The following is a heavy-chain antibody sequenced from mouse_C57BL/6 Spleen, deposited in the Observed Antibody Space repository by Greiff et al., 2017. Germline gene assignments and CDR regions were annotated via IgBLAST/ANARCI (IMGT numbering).Heavy chain of an antibody. V-gene: IGHV1-64*01. D-gene: IGHD1-1*01. Sequence: QVQLQQSGAELVKPGASVKLSCKASGYTFTSYWMHWVKQRPGQGLEWIGMIHPNSGSTNYNEKFKSKATLTVDKSSSTAYMQLSSLTSEDSAVYYCARAQFITTVDFDYWGQGTTLTVSA. CDR1: GYTFTSYW. CDR2: IHPNSGST. J-gene: IGHJ2*01. CDR3: ARAQFITTVDFDY.